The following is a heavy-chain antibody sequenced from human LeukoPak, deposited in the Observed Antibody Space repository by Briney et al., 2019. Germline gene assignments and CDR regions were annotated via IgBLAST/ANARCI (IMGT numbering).Heavy chain of an antibody. CDR2: INYSGST. CDR3: ARDPTAAGKGAWFDP. J-gene: IGHJ5*02. CDR1: GGSISSGGYY. V-gene: IGHV4-31*03. Sequence: PSQTLSLTCTVSGGSISSGGYYWSWIRQHPGKGLEWIGYINYSGSTYYNPSLKSRVTISVDTSKSQFSLKLSSVAAADTAVYYCARDPTAAGKGAWFDPWGQGTLVTVSS. D-gene: IGHD6-13*01.